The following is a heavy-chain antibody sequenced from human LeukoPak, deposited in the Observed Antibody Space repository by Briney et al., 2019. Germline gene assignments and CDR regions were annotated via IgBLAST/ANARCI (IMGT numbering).Heavy chain of an antibody. J-gene: IGHJ4*02. V-gene: IGHV1-69*04. CDR1: GGTFSSYA. CDR3: ARGTSYCSGGSCYSDFDY. D-gene: IGHD2-15*01. Sequence: ASVKVSCKASGGTFSSYAISWVRQAPGQGLEWIGRIIPILGIANYAQKFQGRVTITADKSTSTAYMELSSLRSEDTAVYYCARGTSYCSGGSCYSDFDYWGQGTLVTVSS. CDR2: IIPILGIA.